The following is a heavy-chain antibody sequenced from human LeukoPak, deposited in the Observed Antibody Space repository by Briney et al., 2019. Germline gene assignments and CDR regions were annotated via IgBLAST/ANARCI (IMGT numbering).Heavy chain of an antibody. Sequence: GGSLRLSCAASGFSFSSYNMDWVRQTPGKGLEWISSITTSSTYTFYADSVKGRFTISRDNARNSLYLQMNSLTAEDTAVYYCARDPYSGAYGNTYYYYMDVWGKGTTVTISS. V-gene: IGHV3-21*01. CDR3: ARDPYSGAYGNTYYYYMDV. D-gene: IGHD1-26*01. J-gene: IGHJ6*03. CDR2: ITTSSTYT. CDR1: GFSFSSYN.